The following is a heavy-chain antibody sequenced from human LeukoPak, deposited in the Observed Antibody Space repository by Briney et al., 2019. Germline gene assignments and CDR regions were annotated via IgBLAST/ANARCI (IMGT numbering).Heavy chain of an antibody. D-gene: IGHD6-19*01. J-gene: IGHJ3*02. Sequence: PGGSLRLSCAASGFTFSSYGMHWVRQAPGKGLEWVAVISYDGSNKYYADSVKGRFTISRDNSKNTLYLQMNSLRAEDTAVYYCAADDSSAAFDIWGQGTIVTVSS. V-gene: IGHV3-30*03. CDR2: ISYDGSNK. CDR3: AADDSSAAFDI. CDR1: GFTFSSYG.